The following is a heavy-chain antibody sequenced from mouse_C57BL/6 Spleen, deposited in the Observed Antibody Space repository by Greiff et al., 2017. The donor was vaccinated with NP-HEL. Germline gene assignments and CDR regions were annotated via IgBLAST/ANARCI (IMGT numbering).Heavy chain of an antibody. CDR1: GYAFSSYW. V-gene: IGHV1-80*01. CDR3: ARSDYGRSWFAY. Sequence: QLQQSGAELVKPGASVKISCKASGYAFSSYWMNWVKQRPGKGLEWIGQIYPGDGDTNYNGKFKGKATLTADKSSSTAYMQRSSLTSEDSAVYFCARSDYGRSWFAYWGQGTLVTVSA. J-gene: IGHJ3*01. D-gene: IGHD1-1*01. CDR2: IYPGDGDT.